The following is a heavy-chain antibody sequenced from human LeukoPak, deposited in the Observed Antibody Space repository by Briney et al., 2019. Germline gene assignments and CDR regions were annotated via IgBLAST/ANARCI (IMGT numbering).Heavy chain of an antibody. CDR2: ISNNSGRT. V-gene: IGHV3-23*01. Sequence: PGGSLRLSCAASGFTFSSCAMTWVRQAPGKGLEWVSGISNNSGRTRYADSVKGRFTISRDNSKNTLYLQMNSLTSEDTAVYYCAKESHQWLGENYDYWGQGTLVTVS. D-gene: IGHD6-19*01. CDR1: GFTFSSCA. J-gene: IGHJ4*02. CDR3: AKESHQWLGENYDY.